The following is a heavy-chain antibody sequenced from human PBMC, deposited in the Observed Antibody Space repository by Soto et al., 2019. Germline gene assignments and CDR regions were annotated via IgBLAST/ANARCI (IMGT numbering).Heavy chain of an antibody. V-gene: IGHV4-31*03. CDR3: ARDPDMTTHMDV. CDR1: GGSISSGGYY. Sequence: SETLSLTCTVSGGSISSGGYYWSWIRQHPGKGLEWIGYIYYSGSTYYNPSLKSRVTISVDTSKNQFSLKLSSVTAADTAVYYCARDPDMTTHMDVWGQGTTVTVSS. D-gene: IGHD4-17*01. J-gene: IGHJ6*02. CDR2: IYYSGST.